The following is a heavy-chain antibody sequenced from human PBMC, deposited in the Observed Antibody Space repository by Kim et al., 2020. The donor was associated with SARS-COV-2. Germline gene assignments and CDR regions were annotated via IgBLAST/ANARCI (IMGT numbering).Heavy chain of an antibody. J-gene: IGHJ3*02. CDR2: NT. D-gene: IGHD1-1*01. CDR3: ARVLGTNAFDI. Sequence: NTNNAQELQGRVTMTTDTSTSTAYMELRSLRSDGTAVYYCARVLGTNAFDIWGQGTMVTVSS. V-gene: IGHV1-18*01.